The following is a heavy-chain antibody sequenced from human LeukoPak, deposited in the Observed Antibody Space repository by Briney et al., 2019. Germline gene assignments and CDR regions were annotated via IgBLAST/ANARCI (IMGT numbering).Heavy chain of an antibody. CDR3: ARGGVVTTTPRFDP. Sequence: SETLSLTCTVSGGSIPCGGYYWSWRRQRPGKGLECIGHIYHTGSTYYNSSLKSRLSMSVDTSKNEFSLSLHSVTVADTAVYYCARGGVVTTTPRFDPWGQEILVTVSS. J-gene: IGHJ5*02. D-gene: IGHD4-11*01. V-gene: IGHV4-31*03. CDR1: GGSIPCGGYY. CDR2: IYHTGST.